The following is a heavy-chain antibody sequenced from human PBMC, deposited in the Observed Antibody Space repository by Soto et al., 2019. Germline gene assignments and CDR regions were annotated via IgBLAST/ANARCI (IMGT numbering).Heavy chain of an antibody. Sequence: TLSLTCVVSXYSISSGYYWGWIRQPPGKGLEWIGSIYHSGTTYYNPSLKSRVTISLDTSRNQFSLKLTSVTAADTAVYYCARSLLTSSWYAGSWGQGTLVTVSS. J-gene: IGHJ5*02. CDR1: XYSISSGYY. D-gene: IGHD6-13*01. CDR3: ARSLLTSSWYAGS. V-gene: IGHV4-38-2*01. CDR2: IYHSGTT.